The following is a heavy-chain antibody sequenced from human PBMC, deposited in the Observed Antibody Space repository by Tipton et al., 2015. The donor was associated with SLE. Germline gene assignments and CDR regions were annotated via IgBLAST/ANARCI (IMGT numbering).Heavy chain of an antibody. CDR3: ARFDY. Sequence: TLSLTCTVSGGSISSGGYYWSWIRQPPGEGLEWIGEINHSGSTNYNPSLKSRVTISVDTSKNQFSLKLSSVTAADTAVYYCARFDYWGQGTLVTVSS. CDR2: INHSGST. J-gene: IGHJ4*02. V-gene: IGHV4-39*07. CDR1: GGSISSGGYY.